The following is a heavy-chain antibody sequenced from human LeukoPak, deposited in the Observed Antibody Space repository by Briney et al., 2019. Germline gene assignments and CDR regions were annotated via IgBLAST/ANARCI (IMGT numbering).Heavy chain of an antibody. V-gene: IGHV1-2*02. CDR2: INTKSVRT. CDR3: ARADFIDAGPYLIGP. Sequence: ASVRVSCKPSGYSFTDYYIHCVRQAPGQGLEWMGWINTKSVRTSSARKFQGRVTMTRDPSITTVYMDMAWLTSYYTAIYFCARADFIDAGPYLIGPWGQGTLVTVSS. CDR1: GYSFTDYY. J-gene: IGHJ5*02. D-gene: IGHD3-3*01.